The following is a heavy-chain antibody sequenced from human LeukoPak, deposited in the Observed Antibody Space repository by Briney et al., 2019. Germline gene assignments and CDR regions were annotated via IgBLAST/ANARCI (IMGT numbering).Heavy chain of an antibody. V-gene: IGHV1-69*13. Sequence: ASVKVSCKASGGTFISYAISWVRQAPGQGLEWMGGIIPIFGTANYAQKFQGRVTITADESTSTAYMELSSLRSEDTAVYYCARDPLSGYYPYYYYGMDVWGQGTTVTVSS. J-gene: IGHJ6*02. CDR1: GGTFISYA. CDR2: IIPIFGTA. D-gene: IGHD3-3*01. CDR3: ARDPLSGYYPYYYYGMDV.